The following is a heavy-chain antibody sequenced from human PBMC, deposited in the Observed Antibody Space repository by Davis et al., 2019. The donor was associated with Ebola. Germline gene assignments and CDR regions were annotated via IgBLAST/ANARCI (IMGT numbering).Heavy chain of an antibody. D-gene: IGHD6-13*01. Sequence: GESLKISCHGSGYSFTSYWIGWVRQMPGKGLEWMGIIYPGDSDTRYSPSFQGQVTISADKSISTAYLQWSSLKASDSAMYYCARQPIYSSSWMFDYWGQGTLVTVSS. J-gene: IGHJ4*02. CDR3: ARQPIYSSSWMFDY. CDR1: GYSFTSYW. CDR2: IYPGDSDT. V-gene: IGHV5-51*01.